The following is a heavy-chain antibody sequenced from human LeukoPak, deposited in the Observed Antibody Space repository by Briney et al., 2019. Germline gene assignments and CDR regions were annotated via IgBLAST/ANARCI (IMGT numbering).Heavy chain of an antibody. J-gene: IGHJ4*02. CDR3: ARGDSGYIDY. CDR1: GYTFTSYD. D-gene: IGHD1-26*01. V-gene: IGHV1-8*01. CDR2: MNPNSGNT. Sequence: GASVTVSFTASGYTFTSYDINWVRQAAGQGLEWMGWMNPNSGNTGYAQKFQGRVTMTRNTSISTAYMELSSLRSEDTAVYYCARGDSGYIDYWGQGTLVTVSS.